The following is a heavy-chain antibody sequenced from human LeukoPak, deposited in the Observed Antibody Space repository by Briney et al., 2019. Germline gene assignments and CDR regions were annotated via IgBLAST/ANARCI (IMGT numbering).Heavy chain of an antibody. D-gene: IGHD1-1*01. CDR2: ISYDGSNK. CDR1: GFTFSSYA. Sequence: GGSLRLSCAASGFTFSSYAMHWVRQAPGKGLEWVAVISYDGSNKYYADSVKGRFTISRDNSKNTLYLQMNSLRAEDTAVYYCARVGEQLERPLFHWGQGTLVTVSS. J-gene: IGHJ4*02. V-gene: IGHV3-30-3*01. CDR3: ARVGEQLERPLFH.